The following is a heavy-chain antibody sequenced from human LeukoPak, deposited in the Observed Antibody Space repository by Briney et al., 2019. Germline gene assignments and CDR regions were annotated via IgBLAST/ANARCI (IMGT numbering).Heavy chain of an antibody. Sequence: GGSLRLSCAASEFSVGSNYMTWVRQAPGKGLEWVSLIYSGGSTYYADSVKGRFTISRDNTKNSLYLQMNSLRAEDTAVYYCAKDGGSDPDSFGIWGQGTMVTVSS. CDR1: EFSVGSNY. CDR2: IYSGGST. J-gene: IGHJ3*02. D-gene: IGHD2-15*01. V-gene: IGHV3-66*01. CDR3: AKDGGSDPDSFGI.